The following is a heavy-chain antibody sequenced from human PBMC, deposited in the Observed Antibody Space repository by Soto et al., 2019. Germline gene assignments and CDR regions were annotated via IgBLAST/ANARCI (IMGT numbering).Heavy chain of an antibody. Sequence: QVQLQQWGAGLLKPSETLSLTCAVYGGSFSGYYWSWIRQPPGKGLEWIGEINHSGSTNYNPALTTRVTISVDPSKNQFSLTRSSVTAADTAVYYCARGGWVRSHLDYWGQGTLVIVSS. D-gene: IGHD1-1*01. V-gene: IGHV4-34*01. J-gene: IGHJ4*02. CDR3: ARGGWVRSHLDY. CDR1: GGSFSGYY. CDR2: INHSGST.